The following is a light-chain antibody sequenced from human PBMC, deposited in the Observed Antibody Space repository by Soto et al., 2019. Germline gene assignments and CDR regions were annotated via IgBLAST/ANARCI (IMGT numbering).Light chain of an antibody. CDR3: QQYFNWPLTWT. J-gene: IGKJ1*01. V-gene: IGKV3-15*01. CDR2: GAS. CDR1: QSIRTN. Sequence: EIGLTQSPATLSVSAGGTVTLSCRASQSIRTNVAWYQQIPGQAPRLLVYGASTRATDVPARFSGSGSGIEFTLTISSLQSEDSAFYYCQQYFNWPLTWTFGPGTKVQIK.